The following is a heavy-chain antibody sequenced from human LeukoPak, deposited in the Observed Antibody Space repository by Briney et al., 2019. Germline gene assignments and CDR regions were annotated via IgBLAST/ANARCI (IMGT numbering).Heavy chain of an antibody. D-gene: IGHD6-13*01. Sequence: SETLSLTCTVSGASVSSSGYYWSWIRQPPGKGLEWIGYIYHSGSTNYNPSLKSRVTISVDTSKNQFSLKLTSMTAADTAVYYCGRETIAATGTSVFFDYWGQGTLVAVSS. CDR3: GRETIAATGTSVFFDY. V-gene: IGHV4-61*08. J-gene: IGHJ4*02. CDR1: GASVSSSGYY. CDR2: IYHSGST.